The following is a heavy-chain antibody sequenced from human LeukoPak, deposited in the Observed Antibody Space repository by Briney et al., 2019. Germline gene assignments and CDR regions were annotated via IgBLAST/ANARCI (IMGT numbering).Heavy chain of an antibody. V-gene: IGHV4-34*01. J-gene: IGHJ4*02. CDR2: INHSGWN. CDR1: GGFFSGYY. CDR3: ARGRGGSYRSRLIDY. Sequence: SETVSLTCAVYGGFFSGYYWSGLRQPRGKGLEWVGEINHSGWNNDNPYLKSRVTISLDKSKNQCSLELSSVTAADTAVYYCARGRGGSYRSRLIDYWGQGTLVTVSS. D-gene: IGHD3-16*02.